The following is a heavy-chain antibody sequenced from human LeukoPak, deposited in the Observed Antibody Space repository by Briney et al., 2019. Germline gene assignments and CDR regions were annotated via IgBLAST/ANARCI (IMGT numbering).Heavy chain of an antibody. J-gene: IGHJ4*02. CDR3: ARDEDYGIFVNIDY. Sequence: ASVKVSCKASGYSFVLYGISWVRQAPGQGPEWMGWIRTFNNYTQHAQKFQDRLTMTTDTSTSSAYMELRSLTSHDTAVYYCARDEDYGIFVNIDYWGQGTLVTVSS. D-gene: IGHD4/OR15-4a*01. V-gene: IGHV1-18*01. CDR1: GYSFVLYG. CDR2: IRTFNNYT.